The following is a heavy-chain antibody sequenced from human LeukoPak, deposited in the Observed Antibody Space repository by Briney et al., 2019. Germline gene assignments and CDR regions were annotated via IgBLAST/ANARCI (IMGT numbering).Heavy chain of an antibody. CDR1: GFTFSTYS. Sequence: GGSLRLSCAASGFTFSTYSMNWVRQAPGKGLEWVSSISSSSSYIYYADAVKGRFTVSRDNAKKSLYLQMNSLRAEDTAVYYCARVGEKAFHLWPEIDYWGQGTLVTVSS. CDR3: ARVGEKAFHLWPEIDY. CDR2: ISSSSSYI. D-gene: IGHD5-24*01. J-gene: IGHJ4*02. V-gene: IGHV3-21*01.